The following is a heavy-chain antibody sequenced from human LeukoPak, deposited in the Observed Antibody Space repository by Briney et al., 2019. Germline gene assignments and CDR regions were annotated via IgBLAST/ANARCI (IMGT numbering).Heavy chain of an antibody. V-gene: IGHV4-61*02. D-gene: IGHD6-13*01. CDR2: IYTSGST. CDR1: GGSISSGSYS. Sequence: PSETLSLTCIVSGGSISSGSYSWTWIRQPAGKGLEWIGRIYTSGSTNYNPSLKSRVTISVDTSKNQFSLKLSSVTAADTAVYYCARDIEGSSSCWGQGILVTVSS. J-gene: IGHJ4*02. CDR3: ARDIEGSSSC.